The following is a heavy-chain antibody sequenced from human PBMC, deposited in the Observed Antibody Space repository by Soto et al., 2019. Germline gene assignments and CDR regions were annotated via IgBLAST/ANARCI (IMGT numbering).Heavy chain of an antibody. J-gene: IGHJ4*01. CDR1: GYTFNIYG. D-gene: IGHD3-22*01. Sequence: QIQLVQSGAEVKKPGASVKVSCKASGYTFNIYGINWVRQAPGQGLEWMGWISAFNGKTNYAQNVQGRVTMTTDTSTITAYVELRSLRSDDTAVYYCARDRVPKSSGFFPFDYWGHGTLVTFSS. V-gene: IGHV1-18*01. CDR3: ARDRVPKSSGFFPFDY. CDR2: ISAFNGKT.